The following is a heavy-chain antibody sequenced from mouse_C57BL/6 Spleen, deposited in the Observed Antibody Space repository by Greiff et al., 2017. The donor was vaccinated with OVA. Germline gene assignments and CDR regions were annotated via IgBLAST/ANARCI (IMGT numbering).Heavy chain of an antibody. CDR2: ISDGGSYT. Sequence: EVKVEESGGGLVKPGGSLKLSCAASGFTFSSYAMSWVRQTPEKRLEWVATISDGGSYTYYPDNVKGRFTISRDNAKNNLYLQMSHLKSEDTAMYYCARDHGNCFDYWGQGTTLTVSS. D-gene: IGHD2-1*01. CDR3: ARDHGNCFDY. J-gene: IGHJ2*01. CDR1: GFTFSSYA. V-gene: IGHV5-4*01.